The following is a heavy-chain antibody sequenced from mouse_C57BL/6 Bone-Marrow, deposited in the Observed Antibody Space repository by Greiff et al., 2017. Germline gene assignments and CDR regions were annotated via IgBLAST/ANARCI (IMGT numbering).Heavy chain of an antibody. CDR2: IDPSDSET. J-gene: IGHJ4*01. D-gene: IGHD4-1*01. CDR3: ARGSTNWGYYYAMDY. Sequence: QVQLQQPGAELVRPGSSVKLSCKASGYTFTSYWMHWVKQRPIQGLEWIGNIDPSDSETHDNQKFKDKATLTVDKSSSTAYMQLSSLTSEDSEVDDGARGSTNWGYYYAMDYGGQGTSVTVSS. V-gene: IGHV1-52*01. CDR1: GYTFTSYW.